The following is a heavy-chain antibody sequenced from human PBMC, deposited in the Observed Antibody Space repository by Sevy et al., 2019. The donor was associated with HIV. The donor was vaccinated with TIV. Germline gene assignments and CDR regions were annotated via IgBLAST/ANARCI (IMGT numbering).Heavy chain of an antibody. D-gene: IGHD5-12*01. V-gene: IGHV3-30*04. J-gene: IGHJ6*02. Sequence: GGSRRLSCAASGFTFINHAMHWVRQAPGKGLEGVTVISYEGSNKYYADSVKGRFTISRDTSKSTVYLQMDSLRAEDTAVYYCARDLNSGYANYYYYGMDVWGQGTTVTVSS. CDR2: ISYEGSNK. CDR1: GFTFINHA. CDR3: ARDLNSGYANYYYYGMDV.